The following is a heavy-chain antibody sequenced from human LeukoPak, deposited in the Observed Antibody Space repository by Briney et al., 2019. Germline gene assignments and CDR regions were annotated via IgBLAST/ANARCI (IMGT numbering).Heavy chain of an antibody. CDR3: ARDYGGNSGGYYYGIDV. V-gene: IGHV4-39*01. J-gene: IGHJ6*02. CDR1: GGSISSSNYY. CDR2: IHYSGST. Sequence: SETLSLTCTVSGGSISSSNYYWGWIRQPPGKGLEWIGSIHYSGSTYYNPSLESRVTISVDTSKNQFSLRLSSVTAADTAVYYCARDYGGNSGGYYYGIDVWGQGTTVTVSS. D-gene: IGHD4-23*01.